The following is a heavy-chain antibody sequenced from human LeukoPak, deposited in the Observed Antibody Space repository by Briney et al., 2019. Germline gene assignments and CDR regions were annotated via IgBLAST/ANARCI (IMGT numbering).Heavy chain of an antibody. D-gene: IGHD3-22*01. J-gene: IGHJ4*02. CDR3: ARVADSSGYALFDY. CDR2: IIPIFGTA. Sequence: LVKVSCKASGGTFSSYAISWVRQAPGKGLEWMGGIIPIFGTANYAQKFQGRVTITADESTSTAYMELSSLRSEDTAVYYCARVADSSGYALFDYWGQGTLVTVSS. CDR1: GGTFSSYA. V-gene: IGHV1-69*13.